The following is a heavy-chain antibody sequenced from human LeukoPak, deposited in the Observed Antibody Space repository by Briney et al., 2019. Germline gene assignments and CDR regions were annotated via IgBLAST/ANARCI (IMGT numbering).Heavy chain of an antibody. Sequence: GASVKVSCKASGYTFTSYGISWVRQAPGQGLEWMGIINPSGGSTSYAQKFQGRVTMTRDTSTSTVYMELSSLRSEDTAVYYCARGPLRYFDHAGGAFDIWGQGTMVTVSS. CDR2: INPSGGST. CDR3: ARGPLRYFDHAGGAFDI. J-gene: IGHJ3*02. CDR1: GYTFTSYG. V-gene: IGHV1-46*01. D-gene: IGHD3-9*01.